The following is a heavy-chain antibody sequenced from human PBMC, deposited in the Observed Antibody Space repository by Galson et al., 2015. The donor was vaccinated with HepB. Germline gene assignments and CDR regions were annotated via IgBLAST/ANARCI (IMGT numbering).Heavy chain of an antibody. D-gene: IGHD5-18*01. CDR2: ISAYNGNT. V-gene: IGHV1-18*04. CDR3: ARPDSGYSYGYYYYGMDV. Sequence: SVKVSCKASGYTFTSYGISWVRQAPGQGLEWMGWISAYNGNTNYAQKLQGRVTMTTDTSTSTAYMELRSLRSDDTAVYYCARPDSGYSYGYYYYGMDVWGQGTTVTVSS. J-gene: IGHJ6*02. CDR1: GYTFTSYG.